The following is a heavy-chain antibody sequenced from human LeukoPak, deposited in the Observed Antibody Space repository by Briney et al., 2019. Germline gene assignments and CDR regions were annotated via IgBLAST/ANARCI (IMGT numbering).Heavy chain of an antibody. J-gene: IGHJ6*02. CDR1: GGSISSYY. CDR3: AREDVVVVAATGYGMDV. CDR2: IYYSGST. Sequence: SETLSLTCTVSGGSISSYYWGWIRQPPGKGLEWIGSIYYSGSTYYNPSLKSRVTISVDTSKNQFSLKLTSVTAADTAVYYCAREDVVVVAATGYGMDVWGQGTTVTVSS. V-gene: IGHV4-39*07. D-gene: IGHD2-15*01.